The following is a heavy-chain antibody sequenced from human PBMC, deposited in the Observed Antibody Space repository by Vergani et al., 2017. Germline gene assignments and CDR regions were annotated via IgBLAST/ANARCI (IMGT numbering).Heavy chain of an antibody. D-gene: IGHD1-26*01. V-gene: IGHV3-30*04. CDR3: ARDRGGGYAFDI. Sequence: QVQLVESGGGVVQPGRSLRLSCAASGFTFSSYAMHWVRQAPGKGLEWGEVIAYDGRNKYYADSVKGRFTITRDNSKNTLYLQMNSLRAEDTAVYYCARDRGGGYAFDIWGQGTMVTVSS. CDR1: GFTFSSYA. J-gene: IGHJ3*02. CDR2: IAYDGRNK.